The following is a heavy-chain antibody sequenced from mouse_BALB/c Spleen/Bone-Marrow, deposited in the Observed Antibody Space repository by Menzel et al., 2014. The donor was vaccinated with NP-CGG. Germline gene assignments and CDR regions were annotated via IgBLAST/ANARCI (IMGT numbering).Heavy chain of an antibody. V-gene: IGHV4-1*02. CDR1: GFDFSRYW. D-gene: IGHD4-1*01. Sequence: EVKLQESGGGLVQPGGSLKLSCAASGFDFSRYWMSWVRQAPGKGLEWIGEINPDSSTINYTPSLKDKFIISRDNAKNTLYLQMSKVGSEDTALYYCARNWDVGFAYWGQGTLVTVSA. CDR3: ARNWDVGFAY. J-gene: IGHJ3*01. CDR2: INPDSSTI.